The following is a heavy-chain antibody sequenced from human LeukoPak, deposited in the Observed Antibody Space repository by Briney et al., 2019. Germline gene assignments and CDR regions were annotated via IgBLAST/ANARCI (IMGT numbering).Heavy chain of an antibody. J-gene: IGHJ4*02. V-gene: IGHV3-30*02. CDR2: IRYDGNNK. CDR3: ARKDVLTGSYFDY. D-gene: IGHD3-22*01. Sequence: GGSLRLSCAASGFTFSTYGMNWVRQAPGKGLEWVAFIRYDGNNKYYADSVKGRFTISRDNSKNTVYLQLNSLRAEDTAVYYCARKDVLTGSYFDYWGQGTLVTVSS. CDR1: GFTFSTYG.